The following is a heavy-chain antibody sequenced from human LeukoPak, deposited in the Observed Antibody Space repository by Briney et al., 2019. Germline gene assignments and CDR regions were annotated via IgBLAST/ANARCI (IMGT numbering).Heavy chain of an antibody. Sequence: EASVKVSCKPSGYTLTNYGISWVRQAPGQGLEWMGWISAYNGYTKYAQRVQGRVTMTTDTSTGTAYMELRSLTSDDTAVYYCARGFRLLRFLEWPELGGHSRYYFDYWGQGTLVTVSS. CDR3: ARGFRLLRFLEWPELGGHSRYYFDY. V-gene: IGHV1-18*01. CDR1: GYTLTNYG. J-gene: IGHJ4*02. CDR2: ISAYNGYT. D-gene: IGHD3-3*01.